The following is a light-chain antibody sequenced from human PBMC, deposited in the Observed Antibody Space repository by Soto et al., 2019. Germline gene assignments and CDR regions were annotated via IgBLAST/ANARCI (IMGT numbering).Light chain of an antibody. Sequence: QSALTQPASVSGSPGQSITISCTGTSSDVGGYDSVSWYQQYPGKAPKVMIYDVTNRPSGVSNRFSGSKSGNTASLSISGLQTEDEADYCCSSFAANGTRGARVFGGGTQLAVL. CDR3: SSFAANGTRGARV. J-gene: IGLJ3*02. CDR1: SSDVGGYDS. V-gene: IGLV2-14*03. CDR2: DVT.